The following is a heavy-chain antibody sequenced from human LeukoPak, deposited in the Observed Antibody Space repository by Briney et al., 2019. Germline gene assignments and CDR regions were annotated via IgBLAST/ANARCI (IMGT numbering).Heavy chain of an antibody. Sequence: SETLSLTCTVSGYSISSGYYWGWIRQPPGKGLEWIGSIYHSGSTYYNPSLKSRVTMSIDNSKHHFSLSLTSVTAADTAVYYCAREGSRRLYMDVWGRGTTVTVSS. CDR1: GYSISSGYY. J-gene: IGHJ6*03. CDR2: IYHSGST. D-gene: IGHD6-25*01. V-gene: IGHV4-38-2*02. CDR3: AREGSRRLYMDV.